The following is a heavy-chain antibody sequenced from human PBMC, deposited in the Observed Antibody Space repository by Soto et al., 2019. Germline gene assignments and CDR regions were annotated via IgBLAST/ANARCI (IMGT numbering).Heavy chain of an antibody. V-gene: IGHV4-59*01. CDR1: GGSISSYY. CDR3: AREIRFLEWFAAFDI. Sequence: PSETLSLTCTVSGGSISSYYWSWIRQPPGKGLEWIGYIYYSGSTNYNPSLKSRVTISVDTSKNQFSLKLSSVTAADTAVYYCAREIRFLEWFAAFDIWGQGTMVTVSS. D-gene: IGHD3-3*01. J-gene: IGHJ3*02. CDR2: IYYSGST.